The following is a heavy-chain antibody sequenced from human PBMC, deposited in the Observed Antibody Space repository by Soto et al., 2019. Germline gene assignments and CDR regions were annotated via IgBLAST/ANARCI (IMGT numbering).Heavy chain of an antibody. V-gene: IGHV3-33*01. CDR3: ARDRNYYGMDV. Sequence: GGSLRLSCASSGFTFSSYGMHLVRQAPGKGLEWVAVIWYDGSNKYYADSVKGRFTISRDNSKNTLYLQMNSLRAEDTAVYYCARDRNYYGMDVWGQGTTVTVSS. CDR1: GFTFSSYG. J-gene: IGHJ6*02. CDR2: IWYDGSNK.